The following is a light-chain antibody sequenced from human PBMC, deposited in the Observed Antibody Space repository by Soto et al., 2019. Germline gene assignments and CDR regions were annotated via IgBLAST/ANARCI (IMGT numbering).Light chain of an antibody. CDR3: QQYNSWPPIT. J-gene: IGKJ5*01. CDR1: ESVSRN. V-gene: IGKV3-15*01. CDR2: DAS. Sequence: ERVITQSPAPLSVSPVERATLSCRASESVSRNLAWYQQKPGQAPRLLIYDASTRATGIPDRFSGGGSGTEFTLTISSLQSEDFVVYYCQQYNSWPPITFGQGTRLEIK.